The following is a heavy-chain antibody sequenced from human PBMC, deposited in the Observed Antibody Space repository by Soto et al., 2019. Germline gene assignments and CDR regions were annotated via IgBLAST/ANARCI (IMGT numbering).Heavy chain of an antibody. CDR2: IWYDGSNK. J-gene: IGHJ3*02. Sequence: PGGSLRLSCAASGFTFSSYGMHWVRQAPGKGLEWVAVIWYDGSNKYYADSVKGRFTISRDNSKNTLYLQMNSLGAEDTAVYYCARSPPYYDYVWGSYRFDAFDIWGQGTMVTVSS. CDR1: GFTFSSYG. V-gene: IGHV3-33*01. CDR3: ARSPPYYDYVWGSYRFDAFDI. D-gene: IGHD3-16*02.